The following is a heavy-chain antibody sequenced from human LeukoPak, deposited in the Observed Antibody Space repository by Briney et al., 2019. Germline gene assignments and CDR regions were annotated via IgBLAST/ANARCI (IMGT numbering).Heavy chain of an antibody. Sequence: SVKVSCTASGSTFTGYYMHWVRQAPGQGLEWMGRIYPNSGGTNYAQKFQGRVTMTRDTSISTAYMELSRLRSDDTAVYYCARQEDYGDYVRDYWGQGTLVTVSS. D-gene: IGHD4-17*01. CDR1: GSTFTGYY. J-gene: IGHJ4*02. CDR3: ARQEDYGDYVRDY. V-gene: IGHV1-2*06. CDR2: IYPNSGGT.